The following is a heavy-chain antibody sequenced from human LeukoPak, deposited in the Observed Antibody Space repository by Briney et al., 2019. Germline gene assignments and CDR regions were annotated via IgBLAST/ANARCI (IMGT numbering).Heavy chain of an antibody. V-gene: IGHV3-74*01. J-gene: IGHJ4*02. D-gene: IGHD1-14*01. Sequence: GGSLRLSCEASGLTFSSCWMHWVRQVPGKGLVWISRTNGDGSDTTYADSVKGRFTISRDNAKNRLYLQMNSLRAEDTAVYFCARTYTGAWFDYWGQGALVTVSS. CDR1: GLTFSSCW. CDR2: TNGDGSDT. CDR3: ARTYTGAWFDY.